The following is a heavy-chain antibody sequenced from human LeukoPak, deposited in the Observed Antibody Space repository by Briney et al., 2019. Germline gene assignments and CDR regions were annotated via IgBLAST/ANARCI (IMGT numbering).Heavy chain of an antibody. D-gene: IGHD6-19*01. Sequence: GGSLRLSCAASGFTFSSYWMSWVRQAPGKGLVWVSRINSDGYSTNYADSVKGRFTISRDNGKNTLYLQMNSLRVEDTAVYYCARAGSGWYNSFDFWGQGTLVTVSS. V-gene: IGHV3-74*01. CDR1: GFTFSSYW. J-gene: IGHJ4*02. CDR2: INSDGYST. CDR3: ARAGSGWYNSFDF.